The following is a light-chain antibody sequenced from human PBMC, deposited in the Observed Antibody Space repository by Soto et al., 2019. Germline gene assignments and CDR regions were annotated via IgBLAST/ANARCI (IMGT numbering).Light chain of an antibody. J-gene: IGLJ2*01. CDR3: QSYDSNSVV. CDR2: EDN. V-gene: IGLV6-57*03. CDR1: SGFIASSY. Sequence: NFMLTQPHSVSESPGKTVTISCTRSSGFIASSYVQWYQQRPGSAPTTVIFEDNQRPSGVPDRFSGSIDSSSNSASLTISGLKTEDEADYYCQSYDSNSVVFGGGTKVTVL.